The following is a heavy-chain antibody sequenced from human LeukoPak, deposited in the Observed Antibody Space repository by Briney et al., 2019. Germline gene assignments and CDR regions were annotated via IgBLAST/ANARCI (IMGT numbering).Heavy chain of an antibody. CDR2: INSDGSST. J-gene: IGHJ4*02. CDR1: GFTFDDFA. Sequence: SGGSLRLSCAASGFTFDDFAMSWVRQAPGKGPVWVSHINSDGSSTSYADSVKGRFTISRDNAKNTLYLQMNSLRAEDTAVYYCARDPAYYDSSGLADYWGQGTLVTVSS. CDR3: ARDPAYYDSSGLADY. V-gene: IGHV3-74*01. D-gene: IGHD3-22*01.